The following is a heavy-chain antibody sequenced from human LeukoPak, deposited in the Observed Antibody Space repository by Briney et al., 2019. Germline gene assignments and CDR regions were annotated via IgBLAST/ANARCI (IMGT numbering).Heavy chain of an antibody. J-gene: IGHJ4*02. D-gene: IGHD1-20*01. V-gene: IGHV1-18*01. CDR3: ARGRNNWNDVWDY. CDR2: ISAYNGNT. Sequence: ASVKLSCKASGYTFITYGISWVRQAPGQGLEWLVCISAYNGNTNYAQKLQDRVTMTADTSTSTAYIDLRSLRSDDTAVYYCARGRNNWNDVWDYWGQGTLVTVSS. CDR1: GYTFITYG.